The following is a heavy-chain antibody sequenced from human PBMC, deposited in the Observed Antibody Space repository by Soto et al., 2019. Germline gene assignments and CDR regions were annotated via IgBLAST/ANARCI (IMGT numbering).Heavy chain of an antibody. J-gene: IGHJ4*02. V-gene: IGHV4-4*07. D-gene: IGHD3-10*01. CDR2: VYFGGST. Sequence: SSETLSLTCTVSGGSIRSYYWSWIRQPAGKGLEWIGRVYFGGSTNYSPSLKSRVTMSIDTSKNQFSMKMSSVTAADTAVYYCARGPGGFGDFSLDYWGQGTLVTVSS. CDR3: ARGPGGFGDFSLDY. CDR1: GGSIRSYY.